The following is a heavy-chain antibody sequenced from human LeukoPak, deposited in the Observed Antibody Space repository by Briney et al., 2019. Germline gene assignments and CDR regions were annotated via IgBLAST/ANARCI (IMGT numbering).Heavy chain of an antibody. Sequence: SVKVSCKASGGTFSSYAISWVRQAPGQGLEWMGGIIPIFGTANYAQKFQGRVTITADESTSTAYMELSSLRSEDTAVYYCSRSNIVVVPAATYYYYMDVWGKGTTVTVSS. CDR2: IIPIFGTA. CDR1: GGTFSSYA. CDR3: SRSNIVVVPAATYYYYMDV. V-gene: IGHV1-69*13. J-gene: IGHJ6*03. D-gene: IGHD2-2*01.